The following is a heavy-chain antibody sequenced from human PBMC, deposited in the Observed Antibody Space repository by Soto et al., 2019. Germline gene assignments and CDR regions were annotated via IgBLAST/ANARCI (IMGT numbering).Heavy chain of an antibody. CDR2: IYYSGST. CDR1: GGSISSGDYY. J-gene: IGHJ4*02. Sequence: PSETLSLTCTVSGGSISSGDYYWSWIRQPPGKGLGWIGYIYYSGSTYYNPSLKSRVTISVDTSKNQFSLKLSSVTAADTAGYYCAREYYYDSSGYSHFDYWGQGTLVTVSS. CDR3: AREYYYDSSGYSHFDY. D-gene: IGHD3-22*01. V-gene: IGHV4-30-4*01.